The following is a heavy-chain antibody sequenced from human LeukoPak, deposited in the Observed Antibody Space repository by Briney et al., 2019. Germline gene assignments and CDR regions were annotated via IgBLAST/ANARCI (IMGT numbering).Heavy chain of an antibody. CDR2: ISGSGGRR. CDR3: GKETSDYGDYVNAFDV. CDR1: GFTSRIDA. V-gene: IGHV3-23*01. J-gene: IGHJ3*01. D-gene: IGHD4-17*01. Sequence: CLSLSCEPSGFTSRIDAMGWVPHTPGKGLEWVSSISGSGGRRNYADSVKGRLTRSRDNSKNTLLLQMNNLRARHTPVCTFGKETSDYGDYVNAFDVWGQGKMVTVSS.